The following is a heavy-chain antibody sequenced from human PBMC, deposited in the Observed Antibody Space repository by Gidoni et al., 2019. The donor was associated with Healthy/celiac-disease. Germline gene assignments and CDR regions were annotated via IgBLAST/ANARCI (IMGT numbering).Heavy chain of an antibody. CDR1: GYTFTSFA. CDR2: INTNTGNP. Sequence: QVQLVQSGSELKKPGSSVKVSCKASGYTFTSFAMNWVRQAPGQGLEWMGWINTNTGNPTYAQGFTGRFVFYLDTSVRTAYLQITSIKAEDTAVYYCARGSYKAAFDIWGQGTMVTVSS. CDR3: ARGSYKAAFDI. J-gene: IGHJ3*02. V-gene: IGHV7-4-1*02. D-gene: IGHD1-20*01.